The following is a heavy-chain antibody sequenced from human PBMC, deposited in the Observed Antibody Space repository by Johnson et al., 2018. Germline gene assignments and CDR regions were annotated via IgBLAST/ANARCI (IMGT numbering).Heavy chain of an antibody. CDR3: AKEIVVVPAAISYYYGMDV. V-gene: IGHV3-30*18. Sequence: QLVESGGGVVQPGRSLRLSCAASGFTFSSYGMHWVRQAPGKGLEWVAVISYDGSNKYYADSVKGRFTISRDNSKNTLYLQMNSLRAEDTAVYYCAKEIVVVPAAISYYYGMDVWGKGTTVTVSS. J-gene: IGHJ6*04. CDR2: ISYDGSNK. D-gene: IGHD2-2*02. CDR1: GFTFSSYG.